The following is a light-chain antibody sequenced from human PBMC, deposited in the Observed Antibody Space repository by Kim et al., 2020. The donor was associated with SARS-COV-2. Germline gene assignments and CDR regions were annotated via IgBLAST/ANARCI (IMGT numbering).Light chain of an antibody. V-gene: IGKV1-9*01. CDR2: AAT. J-gene: IGKJ2*01. CDR1: QVINSD. Sequence: QLTQSPSSLSASVGDRVTITCRASQVINSDLAWYQQVPGEAPKLLMYAATSLQSGVPSRFSGSRSGTDFTLTISSLQPEDFATYYCQQLNSDPHTFGQGTKLEI. CDR3: QQLNSDPHT.